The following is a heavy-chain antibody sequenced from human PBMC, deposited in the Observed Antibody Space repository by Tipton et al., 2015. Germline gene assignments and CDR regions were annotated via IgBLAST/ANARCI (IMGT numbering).Heavy chain of an antibody. CDR2: ISWNGGSI. CDR1: GFTFNDYA. Sequence: SLRLSCAASGFTFNDYAMHWVRQAPGKGLEWVSGISWNGGSIGYADSVKGRFTISRDNAKKSLNLQMNSLRAEDTALYYCARGVSYYYGSGSYYKSVGSWFDPWGQGTLVTVSS. V-gene: IGHV3-9*01. CDR3: ARGVSYYYGSGSYYKSVGSWFDP. D-gene: IGHD3-10*01. J-gene: IGHJ5*02.